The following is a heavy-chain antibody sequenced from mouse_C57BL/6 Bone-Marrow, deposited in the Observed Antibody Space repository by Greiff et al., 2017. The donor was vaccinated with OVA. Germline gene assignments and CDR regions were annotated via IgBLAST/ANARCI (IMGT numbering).Heavy chain of an antibody. CDR1: GFSLPSYG. J-gene: IGHJ1*03. V-gene: IGHV2-6-1*01. D-gene: IGHD2-4*01. Sequence: VKLMESGPGLVAPSQSLSITCTVSGFSLPSYGVHWVRQPPGKGLEWLVVIWSDGSTTYTSALKSRLSISKDNSKSQVFLKRNRLQTDDTAMYYCARQGYDYDGYWYFDVWGTGTTVTVSS. CDR3: ARQGYDYDGYWYFDV. CDR2: IWSDGST.